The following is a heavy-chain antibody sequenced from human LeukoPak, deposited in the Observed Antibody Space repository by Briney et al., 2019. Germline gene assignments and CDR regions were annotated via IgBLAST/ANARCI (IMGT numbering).Heavy chain of an antibody. CDR2: INPNSGGT. J-gene: IGHJ5*02. D-gene: IGHD4-17*01. CDR1: GYTFTGYY. V-gene: IGHV1-2*02. Sequence: ASVKGSCKASGYTFTGYYLHWVRQAPGQGLEWMGWINPNSGGTNYAQKFQGRVTMTRDTSISTAYMELSRLRSDDTAVYYCARDPATVTTYWFDPWGQGTLVTVSS. CDR3: ARDPATVTTYWFDP.